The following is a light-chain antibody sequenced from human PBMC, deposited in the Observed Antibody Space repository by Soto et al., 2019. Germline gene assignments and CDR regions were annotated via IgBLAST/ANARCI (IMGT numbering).Light chain of an antibody. CDR1: HSVDRD. V-gene: IGKV3-11*01. Sequence: EVVFTQSPDTLSLSPGEIAPLYFSASHSVDRDVAWDQQKLGQAPRLLIYDAYTRATGVGDRFTVSGSATEFSLTNTNIEPEDFAVYYCQQRGKWPSTFGPGTQVEMK. CDR3: QQRGKWPST. CDR2: DAY. J-gene: IGKJ2*02.